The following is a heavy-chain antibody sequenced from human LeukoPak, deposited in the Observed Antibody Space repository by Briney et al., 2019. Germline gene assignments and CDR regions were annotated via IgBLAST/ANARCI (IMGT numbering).Heavy chain of an antibody. D-gene: IGHD3-10*01. Sequence: ASVKVSCKASGYTFTSYGISWVRQAPGQGLEWMGWINPNSGGTNYAQKFQGRVTMTRDTSISTAYMELSRLRSDDTAVYYCARVVRRSYFKFHYWGQGTLVTVSS. CDR3: ARVVRRSYFKFHY. CDR2: INPNSGGT. CDR1: GYTFTSYG. J-gene: IGHJ4*02. V-gene: IGHV1-2*02.